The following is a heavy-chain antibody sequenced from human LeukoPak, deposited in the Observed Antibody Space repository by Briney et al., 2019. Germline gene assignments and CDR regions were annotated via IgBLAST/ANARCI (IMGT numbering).Heavy chain of an antibody. CDR1: GRSISSYY. V-gene: IGHV4-59*01. CDR3: ARVLVGYYDFWSGYSGGYYFDY. CDR2: IYYSGST. D-gene: IGHD3-3*01. Sequence: PSETLSLTCTVSGRSISSYYWSWIRQPPGKGLEWIGYIYYSGSTNYNPSLKSRVTISVDTSKNQFSLKLSSVTAADTAVYYCARVLVGYYDFWSGYSGGYYFDYWGQGTLVTVSS. J-gene: IGHJ4*02.